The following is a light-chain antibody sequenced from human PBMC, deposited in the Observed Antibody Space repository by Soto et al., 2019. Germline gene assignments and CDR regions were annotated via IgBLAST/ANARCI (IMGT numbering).Light chain of an antibody. CDR1: RGHVKYA. CDR3: QTWGTGIQV. J-gene: IGLJ1*01. Sequence: QPVLTQSPSASASLGASVTLTCSLSRGHVKYAIAWHQQQPEKGPRFLMKVNSDGSHIKGDGVPDRFAGSSSGTERYLSISSLQSEDEADYYCQTWGTGIQVFGTGTKLTVL. V-gene: IGLV4-69*01. CDR2: VNSDGSH.